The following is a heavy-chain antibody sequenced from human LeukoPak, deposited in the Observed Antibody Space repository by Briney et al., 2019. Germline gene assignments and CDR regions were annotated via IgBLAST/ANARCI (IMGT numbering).Heavy chain of an antibody. CDR1: GYTFTNFG. J-gene: IGHJ4*02. D-gene: IGHD3-22*01. CDR3: ARGLTYYYDSSGYYYDY. Sequence: ASVKVSCKASGYTFTNFGISWVRQVPGQGLEWMGWISASNGNTKSVQKFQGRVTMTTDTSTSTAYMELRSLRSDDTAVYYCARGLTYYYDSSGYYYDYWGQGTRVTVSS. CDR2: ISASNGNT. V-gene: IGHV1-18*01.